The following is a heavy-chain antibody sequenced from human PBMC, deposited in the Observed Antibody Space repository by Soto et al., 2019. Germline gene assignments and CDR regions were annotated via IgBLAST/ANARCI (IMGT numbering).Heavy chain of an antibody. J-gene: IGHJ4*02. V-gene: IGHV3-33*01. CDR1: GFIFNSYD. Sequence: PGGSLRLSCVASGFIFNSYDMHWVRQAPGKGLEWVALIWHVGSNTYYADSVKGRFTIFRDNSMNTLFLQMNSLRAEDTAVYYCIRELKGSDDYWGPGTLVTVSS. CDR3: IRELKGSDDY. CDR2: IWHVGSNT. D-gene: IGHD3-3*01.